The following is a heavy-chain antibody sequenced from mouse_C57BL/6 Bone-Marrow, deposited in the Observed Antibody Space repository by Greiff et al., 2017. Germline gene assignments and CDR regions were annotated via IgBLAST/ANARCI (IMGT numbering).Heavy chain of an antibody. CDR3: ARASLLRKDS. V-gene: IGHV1-50*01. CDR1: GYTFTSYW. Sequence: QVQLQQPGAELVKPGASVKLSCKASGYTFTSYWMQWVKQRPGQGLEWIGEIDPSDSYTNYNQKFKGKATLTVDTSSSTAYLQLSRLTYEDSAVYYCARASLLRKDSWGEDTTLSVSS. CDR2: IDPSDSYT. D-gene: IGHD1-2*01. J-gene: IGHJ2*01.